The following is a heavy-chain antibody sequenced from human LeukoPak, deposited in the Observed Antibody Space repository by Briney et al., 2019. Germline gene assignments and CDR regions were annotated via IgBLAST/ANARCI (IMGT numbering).Heavy chain of an antibody. CDR3: VRDGLLWYGGAT. CDR1: GFSFSSYW. CDR2: LNSDGTRI. Sequence: GGSLRLSCTASGFSFSSYWMHWVRQVPGKGLEWVSCLNSDGTRISYADSVKGRFTISRDNSKNTLYLQMNSLRVEDTAVYYCVRDGLLWYGGATWGQGTIVTVSS. V-gene: IGHV3-74*01. J-gene: IGHJ3*01. D-gene: IGHD2-21*01.